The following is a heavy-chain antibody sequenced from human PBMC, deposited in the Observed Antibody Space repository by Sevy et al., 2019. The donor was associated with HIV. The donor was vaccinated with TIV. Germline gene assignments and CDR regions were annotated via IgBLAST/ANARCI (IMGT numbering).Heavy chain of an antibody. V-gene: IGHV4-30-4*01. Sequence: SETLSLTCTVSGGSISSSDSYWSWIRQPPGKGLEWIGYIHYTGGTYYNPFLKSRVAMSLDTSEKQFSLKLNFLTAADTAVYYCGSKRGYNHGPFDYWGQGTLVTVSS. CDR2: IHYTGGT. J-gene: IGHJ4*02. D-gene: IGHD5-12*01. CDR3: GSKRGYNHGPFDY. CDR1: GGSISSSDSY.